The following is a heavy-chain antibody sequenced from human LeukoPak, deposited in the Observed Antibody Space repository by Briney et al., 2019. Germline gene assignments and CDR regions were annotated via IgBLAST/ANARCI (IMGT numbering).Heavy chain of an antibody. CDR3: ARGGLSSAAPFDY. V-gene: IGHV3-48*01. CDR2: ISSSSVAI. CDR1: GFTFSTYS. J-gene: IGHJ4*02. D-gene: IGHD6-19*01. Sequence: PGGSLRLSCAASGFTFSTYSMNWVRRAPGNGLEWVSYISSSSVAIYYADSVKGRFTISRDNAKNSLYLQMNSLRAEDTAVYYCARGGLSSAAPFDYWGRGTLVTVSS.